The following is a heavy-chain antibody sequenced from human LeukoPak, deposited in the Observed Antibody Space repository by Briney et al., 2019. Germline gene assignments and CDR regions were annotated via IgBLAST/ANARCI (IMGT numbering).Heavy chain of an antibody. CDR1: GGSISSYY. CDR2: IYTSGST. V-gene: IGHV4-4*07. Sequence: SETLSLTCTVSGGSISSYYWSWIRQPAGKGLEWIGRIYTSGSTNYNPSLKSRVTMSVDTSKNQFSLKLSSVTAADTAVYYCARGTEGRAYSSGRHYYYYYMDVWGKGTTVTISS. J-gene: IGHJ6*03. CDR3: ARGTEGRAYSSGRHYYYYYMDV. D-gene: IGHD6-19*01.